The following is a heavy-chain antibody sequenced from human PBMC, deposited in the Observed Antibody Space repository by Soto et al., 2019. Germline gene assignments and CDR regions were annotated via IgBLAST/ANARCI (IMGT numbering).Heavy chain of an antibody. J-gene: IGHJ4*02. CDR3: AHIGYSNGREYFFDY. Sequence: QITLKESGPPLVKPTQTVTLTCTFSGFSLSISDVGVGWIRQPPGQALEWLAVIYWDDDKRYSPPLKSRLTITKDTSKNQVVLTMSNMDPVDTATYYCAHIGYSNGREYFFDYWGQGTLVTVSS. CDR2: IYWDDDK. V-gene: IGHV2-5*02. D-gene: IGHD6-19*01. CDR1: GFSLSISDVG.